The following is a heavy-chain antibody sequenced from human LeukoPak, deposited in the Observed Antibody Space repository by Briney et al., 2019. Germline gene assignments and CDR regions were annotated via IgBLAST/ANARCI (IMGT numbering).Heavy chain of an antibody. CDR2: IKSDGSST. Sequence: GGSLRLSCAASGFTFSSYWMHWVRQAPGKGLVWVSRIKSDGSSTMYADSVKGRFTISRDNVKNTLYLQMNSLRAEDTAVYYCARESPHSDYWGQGTLVTVSS. CDR3: ARESPHSDY. V-gene: IGHV3-74*03. CDR1: GFTFSSYW. D-gene: IGHD2-21*01. J-gene: IGHJ4*02.